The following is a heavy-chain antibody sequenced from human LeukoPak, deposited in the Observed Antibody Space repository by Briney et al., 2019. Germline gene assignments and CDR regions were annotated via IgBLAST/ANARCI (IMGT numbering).Heavy chain of an antibody. J-gene: IGHJ4*02. D-gene: IGHD3-3*01. Sequence: GGSLRLSCAASGFTFSDYWMNWVRQAPGKGLEWVANIKQDETGKYYVDSVKGRFTISRDNAENSLYLQMNSLRAEDTAVYYCARDFTPEWFDIHWGQGTLVTVS. CDR3: ARDFTPEWFDIH. CDR2: IKQDETGK. CDR1: GFTFSDYW. V-gene: IGHV3-7*03.